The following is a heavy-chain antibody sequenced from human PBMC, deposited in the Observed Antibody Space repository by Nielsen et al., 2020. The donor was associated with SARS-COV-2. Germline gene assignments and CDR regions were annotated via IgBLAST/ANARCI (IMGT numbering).Heavy chain of an antibody. V-gene: IGHV1-3*01. CDR2: INAGNGNT. D-gene: IGHD3-16*01. CDR3: ARGGHYYYYGMDV. Sequence: ASVKLSCKASGYTFTSYAMHWVRQAPGQRLEWMGWINAGNGNTKYSQKFQGRVTITRDTSTSTAYMELRSLRSDDTAVYYCARGGHYYYYGMDVWGQGTTVTVSS. J-gene: IGHJ6*02. CDR1: GYTFTSYA.